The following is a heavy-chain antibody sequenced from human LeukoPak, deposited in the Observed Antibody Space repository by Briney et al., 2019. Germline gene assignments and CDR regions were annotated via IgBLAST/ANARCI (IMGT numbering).Heavy chain of an antibody. D-gene: IGHD2-21*01. J-gene: IGHJ4*02. CDR1: GYTFTSYD. CDR3: ARGHTGDYRFDY. V-gene: IGHV1-8*01. Sequence: ASVKVSCKASGYTFTSYDINWVRQATGQGLEWMGWMNPNNGNTRYAQKFQGRVTMTRNTSIRTAYMELSSLRSEDTAVYYCARGHTGDYRFDYWGQGTLVTVSS. CDR2: MNPNNGNT.